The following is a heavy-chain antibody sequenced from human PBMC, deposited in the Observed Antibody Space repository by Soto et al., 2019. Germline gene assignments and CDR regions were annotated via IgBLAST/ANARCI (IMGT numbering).Heavy chain of an antibody. D-gene: IGHD3-22*01. CDR2: INPNSGGT. Sequence: ASVKVSCKASGYTFTGYYMHWVRQAPGQGLEWMGWINPNSGGTNYAQKFQGWVTMTRDTSISTAYMELSRLRSDDTAVYYCARGSDSSGYYYVDDAFDIWGQGTMVTVSS. CDR1: GYTFTGYY. CDR3: ARGSDSSGYYYVDDAFDI. V-gene: IGHV1-2*04. J-gene: IGHJ3*02.